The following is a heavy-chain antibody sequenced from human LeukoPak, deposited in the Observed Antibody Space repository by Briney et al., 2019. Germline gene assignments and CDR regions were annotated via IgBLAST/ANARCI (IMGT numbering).Heavy chain of an antibody. D-gene: IGHD5-18*01. V-gene: IGHV5-51*01. CDR2: IYPGDSDT. J-gene: IGHJ6*02. CDR1: GSRFTSYW. CDR3: ARQGYSYGEQSNYYGMDV. Sequence: GASLKISCKGSGSRFTSYWIGWVRPMPGKGLGWMGIIYPGDSDTRYSPSFQGQVTISADKSISTAYLQWSSLKASDTAMYYCARQGYSYGEQSNYYGMDVWGQGTTVTVSS.